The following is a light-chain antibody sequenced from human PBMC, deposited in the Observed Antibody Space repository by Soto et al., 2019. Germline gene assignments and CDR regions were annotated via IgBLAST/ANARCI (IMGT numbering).Light chain of an antibody. CDR1: QDISTY. CDR2: AAS. J-gene: IGKJ1*01. V-gene: IGKV1-27*01. CDR3: QKYDAEPLT. Sequence: IQLAQSPSSLSAYVGYRVTITCLASQDISTYLAWYQQKPGKVPKLLIYAASTLLWGVPSRFSGSGSGTDFTLTISSLQPEDVATYYCQKYDAEPLTFGQGTKVDI.